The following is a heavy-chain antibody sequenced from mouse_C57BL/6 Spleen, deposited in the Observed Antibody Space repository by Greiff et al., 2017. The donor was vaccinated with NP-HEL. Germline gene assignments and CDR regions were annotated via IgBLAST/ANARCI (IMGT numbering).Heavy chain of an antibody. Sequence: VQLQQPGAELVMPGASVKLSCKASGYTFTSYWMHWVKQRPGQGLEWIGEIDPSDSYTNYNQKFKGKSTLTVDKSSSTAYMQLSSLTSEDSAVYYCARRGAQTGFDYWGQGTLVTVSA. CDR2: IDPSDSYT. V-gene: IGHV1-69*01. D-gene: IGHD4-1*01. CDR3: ARRGAQTGFDY. CDR1: GYTFTSYW. J-gene: IGHJ3*01.